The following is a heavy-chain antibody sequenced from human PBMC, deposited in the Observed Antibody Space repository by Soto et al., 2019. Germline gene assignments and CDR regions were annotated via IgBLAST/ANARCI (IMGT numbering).Heavy chain of an antibody. Sequence: GGSLRLSCAASGFTFSNAWMNWVRQAPGKGLEWVGRIKSKTDGGTTDYAAPVKGRFTISRDESKNKLYLQMNSLKTEDTVVYYCTTDRVSGSGSYYGIPTYYYYGMDVWGQGTTVTVSS. D-gene: IGHD3-10*01. CDR1: GFTFSNAW. V-gene: IGHV3-15*07. CDR2: IKSKTDGGTT. CDR3: TTDRVSGSGSYYGIPTYYYYGMDV. J-gene: IGHJ6*02.